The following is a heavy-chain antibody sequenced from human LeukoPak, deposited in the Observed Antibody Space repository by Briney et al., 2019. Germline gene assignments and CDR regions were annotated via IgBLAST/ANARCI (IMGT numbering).Heavy chain of an antibody. CDR3: ARASGSYYGSGSYYNNNDY. Sequence: GGSLRLSCAASGFTFSSYWMHWVRQAPGKGLVWVSRINSDGSSTSYADSVKGRFAISRDNAKNTLYLQMNSLRAEDTAMYYCARASGSYYGSGSYYNNNDYWGQGTLVTVSS. CDR2: INSDGSST. CDR1: GFTFSSYW. V-gene: IGHV3-74*01. J-gene: IGHJ4*02. D-gene: IGHD3-10*01.